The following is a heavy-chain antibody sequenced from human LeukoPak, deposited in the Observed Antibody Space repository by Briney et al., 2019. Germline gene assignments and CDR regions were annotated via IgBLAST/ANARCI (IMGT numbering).Heavy chain of an antibody. D-gene: IGHD3-10*01. V-gene: IGHV3-15*01. J-gene: IGHJ4*02. CDR2: IKSKTDGGTT. CDR3: ARDFAREFTIDY. Sequence: PGGSLRLSCAASGSTFSNAWMSWVRQAPGKGLEWVGRIKSKTDGGTTDYAAPVKGRFTISRDDSKNTLYLQMNSLRAEDTAVYYCARDFAREFTIDYWGQGTLVTVSS. CDR1: GSTFSNAW.